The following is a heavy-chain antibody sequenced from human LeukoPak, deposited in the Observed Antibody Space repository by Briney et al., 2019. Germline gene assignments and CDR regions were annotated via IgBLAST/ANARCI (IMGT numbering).Heavy chain of an antibody. J-gene: IGHJ4*02. V-gene: IGHV4-61*02. CDR2: ISSSGST. CDR3: ARQKKGRGSADYYGSGRHDRHFDY. CDR1: GDSISSGDYY. D-gene: IGHD3-10*01. Sequence: SETLSLTCTVSGDSISSGDYYWSWIRQPAGKGLEWIGRISSSGSTNYNPSLKSRVTISVDTSKNQFSLKLSSVTAADTAVYYCARQKKGRGSADYYGSGRHDRHFDYWGQGTLVTASS.